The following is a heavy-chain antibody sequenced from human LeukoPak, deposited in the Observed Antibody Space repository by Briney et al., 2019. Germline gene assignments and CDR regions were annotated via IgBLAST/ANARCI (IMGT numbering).Heavy chain of an antibody. D-gene: IGHD3-10*01. J-gene: IGHJ6*03. CDR1: GYIFTGYY. CDR3: ARDPTMVRGVIYYYMDV. CDR2: INPNSGGT. V-gene: IGHV1-2*02. Sequence: ASVKVSCKASGYIFTGYYMHWVRQAPGQGLEWMGWINPNSGGTNYAQKFQGRVTMTRDTSISTAYMELSRLRSDDTAVYYCARDPTMVRGVIYYYMDVWGKGTTVTVSS.